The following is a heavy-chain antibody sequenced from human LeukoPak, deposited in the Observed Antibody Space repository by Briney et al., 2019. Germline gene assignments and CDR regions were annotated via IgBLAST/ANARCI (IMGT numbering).Heavy chain of an antibody. V-gene: IGHV4-59*01. J-gene: IGHJ4*02. D-gene: IGHD3-22*01. CDR3: ARGGYYYDSSGYFTPFDY. CDR1: GGSISSYY. Sequence: PSETLSLTCTVSGGSISSYYWSWIRQPPGKGLEWIGYIYYSGSTNYNPSLKSRVTISVGTSKNQFSLKLSSVTAADTAVYYCARGGYYYDSSGYFTPFDYWGQGTLVTVSS. CDR2: IYYSGST.